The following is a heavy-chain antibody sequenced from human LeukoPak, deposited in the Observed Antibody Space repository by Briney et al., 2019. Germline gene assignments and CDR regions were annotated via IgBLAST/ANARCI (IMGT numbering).Heavy chain of an antibody. CDR3: ARQFYYYYYMDV. CDR2: IYYSGSP. J-gene: IGHJ6*03. CDR1: GGSISSNNYY. V-gene: IGHV4-39*01. Sequence: SETLSLTCTVSGGSISSNNYYWRWVRQPPGKGLEWIGSIYYSGSPYYNPSLKSRVTISVDTSKNQFSLKLSSVTAADTAVYYCARQFYYYYYMDVWGKGTTVTVSS.